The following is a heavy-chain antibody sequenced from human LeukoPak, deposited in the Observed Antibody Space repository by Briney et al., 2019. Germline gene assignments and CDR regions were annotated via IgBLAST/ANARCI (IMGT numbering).Heavy chain of an antibody. J-gene: IGHJ4*02. CDR1: GFTFSTFG. Sequence: GGSLRLSCAASGFAASGFTFSTFGMHWVRQAPGKGLEWVAFIRYDGSNKYYADSVKGRFTISRDNAKNTLYLQMNSLRAEDTAVYYCVQLSVRYYWGQGTLVTVSS. CDR3: VQLSVRYY. V-gene: IGHV3-30*02. CDR2: IRYDGSNK. D-gene: IGHD5-18*01.